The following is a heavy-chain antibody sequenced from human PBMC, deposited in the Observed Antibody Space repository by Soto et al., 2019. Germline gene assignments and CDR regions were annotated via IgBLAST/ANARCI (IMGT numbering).Heavy chain of an antibody. CDR3: ATATQYFLDNSGYPTGPHFAFDI. Sequence: SETLSLTCAVSGGSISSGGYSWNWIRQAPGKGLEWIGYIYHSGSAYYNPSLKSRVTISVDSSKNQFSLKLSSVTAADTAIYYFATATQYFLDNSGYPTGPHFAFDIWGQGTKLTVSS. CDR2: IYHSGSA. J-gene: IGHJ3*02. V-gene: IGHV4-30-2*01. D-gene: IGHD3-22*01. CDR1: GGSISSGGYS.